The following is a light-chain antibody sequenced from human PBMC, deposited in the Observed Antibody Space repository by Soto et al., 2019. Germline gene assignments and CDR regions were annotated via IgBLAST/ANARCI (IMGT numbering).Light chain of an antibody. CDR3: QQYNNWYT. CDR2: GAS. Sequence: EILMTQSPATLAVSPGERATLSCRASQTVNNNLAWYQQRPGQAPRLLIYGASDRATGVPPRFSGSGSGTEFTLTISSLQSEDLAVYYCQQYNNWYTFGQGTKLEIK. V-gene: IGKV3-15*01. CDR1: QTVNNN. J-gene: IGKJ2*01.